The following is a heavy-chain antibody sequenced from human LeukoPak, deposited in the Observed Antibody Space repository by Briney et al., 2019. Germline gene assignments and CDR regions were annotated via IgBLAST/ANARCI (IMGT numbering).Heavy chain of an antibody. CDR3: VRGRRYCGSTNCVGLFDN. J-gene: IGHJ4*02. Sequence: GGSLRLSCAASGFTFTSYWMTWVRQAPGKGLEWVANIKQDGSVKYYVDSVKGRFTISRDDAKNSLYLQMNSLRAEDTALYYCVRGRRYCGSTNCVGLFDNWGQGTLVTVSS. D-gene: IGHD2-2*01. CDR2: IKQDGSVK. CDR1: GFTFTSYW. V-gene: IGHV3-7*01.